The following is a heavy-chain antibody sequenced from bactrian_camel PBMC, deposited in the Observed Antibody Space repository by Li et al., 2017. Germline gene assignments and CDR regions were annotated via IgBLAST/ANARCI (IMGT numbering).Heavy chain of an antibody. Sequence: QVQLVESGGGSVQAGGSLRLSCVASGDRDTINTMAWLRQAPGKEREGVARIATGSGNTYYADSVKGRFTISQDNAKNTVYLQMNSLKPEDTAMYYCAARGPYCYTKLSVRDFTYWGQGTQVTVS. J-gene: IGHJ6*01. CDR3: AARGPYCYTKLSVRDFTY. D-gene: IGHD2*01. CDR1: GDRDTINT. CDR2: IATGSGNT. V-gene: IGHV3S54*01.